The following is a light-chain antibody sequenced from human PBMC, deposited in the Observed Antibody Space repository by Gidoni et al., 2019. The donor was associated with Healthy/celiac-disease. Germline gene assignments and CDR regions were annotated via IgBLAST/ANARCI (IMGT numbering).Light chain of an antibody. CDR2: DAS. V-gene: IGKV3-11*01. CDR3: QHRSNWPPLST. CDR1: QSVSSY. Sequence: EIVLTQSPATLSLSPGERATLSCRASQSVSSYLAWYQQKPGQAPSFLIYDASNRATGIPAPFSGSGSGTDFTLTLSSLDPQDFAFSSCQHRSNWPPLSTFGGGTKVEIK. J-gene: IGKJ4*01.